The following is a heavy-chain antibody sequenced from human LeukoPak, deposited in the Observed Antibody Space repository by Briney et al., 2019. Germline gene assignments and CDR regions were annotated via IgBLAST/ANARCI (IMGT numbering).Heavy chain of an antibody. D-gene: IGHD3-3*01. Sequence: MSSETLSLTCTVSGVSISSSSYYWSWIRQPPGKGLEWIGEINHSGSTNYNPSLKSRVTISVDTSKNQFSLKLSSVTAADTAVYYCASGIFEYGMDVWGQGTTVTVSS. CDR1: GVSISSSSYY. J-gene: IGHJ6*02. CDR2: INHSGST. V-gene: IGHV4-39*07. CDR3: ASGIFEYGMDV.